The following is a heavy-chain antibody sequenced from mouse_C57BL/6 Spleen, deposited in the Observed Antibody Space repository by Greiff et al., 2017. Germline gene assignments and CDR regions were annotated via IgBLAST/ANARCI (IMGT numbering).Heavy chain of an antibody. CDR1: GYTFTDYD. CDR2: IDPETGGT. J-gene: IGHJ2*01. CDR3: TRCRPALSTSVDY. V-gene: IGHV1-15*01. D-gene: IGHD2-1*01. Sequence: VQLQQSGAELVRPGASVTLSCKASGYTFTDYDMHWVKQTPVHGLEWIGAIDPETGGTAYKQKFKGKAILTADKSSSTADMGLRSLTSEDSAVDYCTRCRPALSTSVDYWGQGTTLTFSS.